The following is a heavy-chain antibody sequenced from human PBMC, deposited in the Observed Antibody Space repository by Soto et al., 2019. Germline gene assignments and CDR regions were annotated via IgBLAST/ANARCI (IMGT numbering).Heavy chain of an antibody. J-gene: IGHJ6*02. V-gene: IGHV4-30-2*01. CDR2: IYHSGST. CDR1: GGSISSGDYS. Sequence: QLQLQESSSGLVKPSQTLSLTCAVSGGSISSGDYSWSWIRQPPGKGLEWIGYIYHSGSTYYNPSLRSRVTISVDRSKNQFSLKLSSVTVADTAVYYCARISNSWEVDVWGQGTTVTVSS. D-gene: IGHD6-13*01. CDR3: ARISNSWEVDV.